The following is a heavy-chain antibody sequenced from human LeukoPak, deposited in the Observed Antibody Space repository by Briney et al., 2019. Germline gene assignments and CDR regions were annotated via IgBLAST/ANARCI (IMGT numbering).Heavy chain of an antibody. CDR3: ARAGTTSHDAFDI. J-gene: IGHJ3*02. CDR1: GFTFSSYG. CDR2: IWYDGSNK. D-gene: IGHD1-7*01. Sequence: GGSLRLSCAASGFTFSSYGMHWVRQAPGKGLEWVAVIWYDGSNKYYAYSVKGRFTISRDNSKNTLYLQMNSLRAEDTAVYYCARAGTTSHDAFDIWGQGTMVTVSS. V-gene: IGHV3-33*01.